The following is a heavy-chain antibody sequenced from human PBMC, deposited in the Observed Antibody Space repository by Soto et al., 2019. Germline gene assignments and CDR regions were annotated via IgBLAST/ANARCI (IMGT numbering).Heavy chain of an antibody. Sequence: EVQLVESGGGLIQPGGSLRLSCAASGFSVSSYYMSWVRQAPGKGLEWVSVIYNSGGTYYADSVKGRFTISRDNSKNTLYLQMNSLRADDTAMYYCARDLGGYRDYWGQGTVVTVSS. CDR3: ARDLGGYRDY. V-gene: IGHV3-53*01. CDR1: GFSVSSYY. CDR2: IYNSGGT. J-gene: IGHJ4*02. D-gene: IGHD5-12*01.